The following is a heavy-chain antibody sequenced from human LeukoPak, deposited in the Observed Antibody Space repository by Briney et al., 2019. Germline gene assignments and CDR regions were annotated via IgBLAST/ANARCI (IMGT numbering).Heavy chain of an antibody. Sequence: AGGSLRLSCAVSGFTFSSYAMTWVRQAPGKGLEWVSAISGSGDNTYSADSVKGRFTISRDNSKNTLYLQTNSLRAEDTAVYYCAKTLRTSRWYRSLDYWGQGTLVTVSS. J-gene: IGHJ4*02. D-gene: IGHD6-13*01. V-gene: IGHV3-23*01. CDR2: ISGSGDNT. CDR3: AKTLRTSRWYRSLDY. CDR1: GFTFSSYA.